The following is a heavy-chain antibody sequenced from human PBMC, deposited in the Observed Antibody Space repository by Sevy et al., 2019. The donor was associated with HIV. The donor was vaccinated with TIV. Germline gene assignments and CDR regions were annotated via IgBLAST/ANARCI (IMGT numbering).Heavy chain of an antibody. CDR3: SSCHTSYYYYYYMDV. CDR1: GFTFSSYG. D-gene: IGHD2-2*02. CDR2: IRYDGSNK. J-gene: IGHJ6*03. V-gene: IGHV3-30*02. Sequence: GESLKISCAASGFTFSSYGMHWVRQAPGKGLEWVAFIRYDGSNKYYADSVKGRFTISRDNSKNTLYLQMNSLRAEDTAVYYCSSCHTSYYYYYYMDVWGKGTTVTVSS.